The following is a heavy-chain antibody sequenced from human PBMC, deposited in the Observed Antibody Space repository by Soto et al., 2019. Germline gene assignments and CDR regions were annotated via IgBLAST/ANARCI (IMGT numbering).Heavy chain of an antibody. CDR1: GFTVSSNY. J-gene: IGHJ4*02. CDR3: ATRVPAGY. D-gene: IGHD6-13*01. CDR2: IFSGGST. Sequence: EVQLVESGGGLVQPGGSLRLSCVASGFTVSSNYMSWVRQAPGKGLEWVSVIFSGGSTNYADSVKGRFTISRDNSKNTLYLQMTSLRAEDTAVYYCATRVPAGYWGQGTLVTVSS. V-gene: IGHV3-66*01.